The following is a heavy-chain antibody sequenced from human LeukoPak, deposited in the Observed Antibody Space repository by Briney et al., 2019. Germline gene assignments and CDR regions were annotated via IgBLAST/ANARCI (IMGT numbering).Heavy chain of an antibody. J-gene: IGHJ3*02. D-gene: IGHD3-3*01. V-gene: IGHV4-59*11. CDR2: IYYSVST. CDR3: ARDRRYYDFWSGYYTFDAFDI. Sequence: SETLSLTCTVSGGSISSHYWSWIRQPPGKGLEWIGYIYYSVSTNYNPSLKSRVTISVDTSKNQFSLKLSSVTAADTAVYYCARDRRYYDFWSGYYTFDAFDIWGQGTMVTVSS. CDR1: GGSISSHY.